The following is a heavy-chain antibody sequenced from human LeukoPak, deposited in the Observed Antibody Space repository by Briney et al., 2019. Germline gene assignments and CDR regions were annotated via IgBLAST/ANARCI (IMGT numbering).Heavy chain of an antibody. Sequence: ASVKVSCKASGYTFTSYYMHWVRQAPGQGLEWMGIINPSGGSTSYAQKFQGRVTMTRDTSTSTVYMELSSLRSEDTAVYYCARRPPKIAAAGVNWYFDLWGRGTLVTVSS. CDR2: INPSGGST. V-gene: IGHV1-46*01. J-gene: IGHJ2*01. CDR3: ARRPPKIAAAGVNWYFDL. D-gene: IGHD6-13*01. CDR1: GYTFTSYY.